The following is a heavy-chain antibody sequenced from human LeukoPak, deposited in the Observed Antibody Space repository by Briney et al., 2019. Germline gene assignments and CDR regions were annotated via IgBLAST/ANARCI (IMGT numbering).Heavy chain of an antibody. Sequence: SQTLSLTCVISGDSVSSNSAAWSWIRQSPSGGLEWLGRTYYRSKWSNDYAVSVKSRITINPDTSKNQFSLQLNSVTPEDTAVYYCARHPFRPTGYPYYFDYWGQGTLVTVSS. V-gene: IGHV6-1*01. CDR1: GDSVSSNSAA. CDR3: ARHPFRPTGYPYYFDY. J-gene: IGHJ4*02. D-gene: IGHD3-9*01. CDR2: TYYRSKWSN.